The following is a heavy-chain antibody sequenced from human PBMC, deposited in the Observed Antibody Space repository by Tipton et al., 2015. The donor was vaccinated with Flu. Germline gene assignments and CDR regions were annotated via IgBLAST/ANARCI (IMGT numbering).Heavy chain of an antibody. CDR3: ARYPESNYHWFGP. J-gene: IGHJ5*02. V-gene: IGHV4-39*07. CDR1: GGSISSGSYY. D-gene: IGHD4-11*01. Sequence: TLSLTCSVSGGSISSGSYYWGWIRQPPGKGLEWIGSIYHSGTAYYNPPLKSRVTISVDTSKNQISLKLSSVTAADTAVYYCARYPESNYHWFGPWGQGALVTVSS. CDR2: IYHSGTA.